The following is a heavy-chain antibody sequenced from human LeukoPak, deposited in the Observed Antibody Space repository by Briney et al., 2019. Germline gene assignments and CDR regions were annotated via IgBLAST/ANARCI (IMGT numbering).Heavy chain of an antibody. V-gene: IGHV3-23*01. CDR3: ARGGWDSSSLDY. Sequence: GGSLRLSCAASGFTFSSYAMSWVRQAPGKGLEWVSAISGSGGSTYYADSVKGRFTISRDNSKNTLYLQMNSLRAEDTAVYYCARGGWDSSSLDYWGQGTLVTVSS. D-gene: IGHD6-13*01. J-gene: IGHJ4*02. CDR1: GFTFSSYA. CDR2: ISGSGGST.